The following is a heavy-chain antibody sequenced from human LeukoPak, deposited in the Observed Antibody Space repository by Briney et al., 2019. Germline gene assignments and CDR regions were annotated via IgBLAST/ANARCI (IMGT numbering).Heavy chain of an antibody. CDR2: ISYDGSNN. D-gene: IGHD5-12*01. V-gene: IGHV3-30*18. Sequence: GRSLTLSCAASGFTFSSYGMYWGRQAPGKGLEWVAVISYDGSNNYYADSVKGPFTISRDNSENTLYLQMNSLRTEDTAVYYCANGIVATTGFDHWGQGTLVTVSS. J-gene: IGHJ4*02. CDR3: ANGIVATTGFDH. CDR1: GFTFSSYG.